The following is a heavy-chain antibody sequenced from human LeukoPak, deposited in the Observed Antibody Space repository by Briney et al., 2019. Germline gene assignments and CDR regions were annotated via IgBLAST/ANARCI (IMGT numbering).Heavy chain of an antibody. CDR1: GFTFSSYA. CDR2: IYGSGGST. J-gene: IGHJ5*02. D-gene: IGHD3-10*01. CDR3: AKTAASLLWFGAHWFDP. V-gene: IGHV3-23*01. Sequence: GGSLRLSCAASGFTFSSYAMSWVRQAPGKGLEWVSVIYGSGGSTYYADFVRGWFTFCRDNSKNTLYLQMNSLRDEDTAVYYCAKTAASLLWFGAHWFDPWGQGTLVTVSS.